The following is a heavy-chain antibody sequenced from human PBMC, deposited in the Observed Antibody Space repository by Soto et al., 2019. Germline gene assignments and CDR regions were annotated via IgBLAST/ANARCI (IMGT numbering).Heavy chain of an antibody. D-gene: IGHD3-3*01. Sequence: PSETLSLTCTVSGASISSYFWTWIRQPAGKGLDWIGRISTSGTTNYNPSLKSRVTMSVDTSKNQFSLKLSSVTAADTAVYYCARGHTIITIFGAVMNYGMDVWGQGTTVTVSS. CDR3: ARGHTIITIFGAVMNYGMDV. J-gene: IGHJ6*02. CDR2: ISTSGTT. V-gene: IGHV4-4*07. CDR1: GASISSYF.